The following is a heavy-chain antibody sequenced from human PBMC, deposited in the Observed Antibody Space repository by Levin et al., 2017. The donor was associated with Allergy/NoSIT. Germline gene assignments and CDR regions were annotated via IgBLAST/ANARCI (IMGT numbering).Heavy chain of an antibody. J-gene: IGHJ6*03. V-gene: IGHV4-34*01. D-gene: IGHD3-3*01. CDR3: ARGSIFILSLYYYYYMDV. CDR2: INHSGST. CDR1: GGSFSGYY. Sequence: GSLRLSCAVYGGSFSGYYWSWIRQPPGKGLEWIGEINHSGSTNYNPSLKSRVTISVDTSKSQFSLKLSSVTAADTAVYYCARGSIFILSLYYYYYMDVWGKGTTVTVSS.